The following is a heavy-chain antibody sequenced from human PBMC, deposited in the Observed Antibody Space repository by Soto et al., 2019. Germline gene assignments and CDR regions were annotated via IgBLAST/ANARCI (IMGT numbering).Heavy chain of an antibody. CDR1: GGTFSSYA. D-gene: IGHD2-2*01. V-gene: IGHV1-69*06. J-gene: IGHJ3*02. CDR2: IIPIFGTA. Sequence: ASVKVPCKASGGTFSSYAISWVRQAPGQGLEWMGGIIPIFGTANYAQKFQGRVTITADKSTSTAYMELSSLRSEDTAVYYCARESLDCSSTSCYPDAFDIWGQGTRVTVPS. CDR3: ARESLDCSSTSCYPDAFDI.